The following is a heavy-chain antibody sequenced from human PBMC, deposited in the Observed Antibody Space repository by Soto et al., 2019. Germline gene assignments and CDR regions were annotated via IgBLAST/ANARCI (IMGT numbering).Heavy chain of an antibody. CDR3: ARAPDCSSTSCYDPDFAY. V-gene: IGHV1-2*04. CDR2: INPNSGGT. J-gene: IGHJ4*02. Sequence: ASVKVSCKASGYTFTGYYMHWVRQAPGQGLEWMGWINPNSGGTNYAQKFQCWVTMTRDTSISTAYMELSRLRSDDTAVYYCARAPDCSSTSCYDPDFAYWGQGTLVTVSS. D-gene: IGHD2-2*01. CDR1: GYTFTGYY.